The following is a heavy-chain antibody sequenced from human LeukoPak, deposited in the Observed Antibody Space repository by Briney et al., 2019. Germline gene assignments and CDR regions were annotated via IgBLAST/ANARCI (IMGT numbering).Heavy chain of an antibody. D-gene: IGHD1-26*01. CDR3: ARGWAARPEWELPAPHFDY. J-gene: IGHJ4*01. Sequence: ASVKVSCKASGYTFTSYGISWVRQAPGQGLEWMGGIIPIFGTANYAQKFQGRVTITADESTSTAYMELSSLRSEDTAVYYCARGWAARPEWELPAPHFDYWGQGTLVTVSS. V-gene: IGHV1-69*13. CDR1: GYTFTSYG. CDR2: IIPIFGTA.